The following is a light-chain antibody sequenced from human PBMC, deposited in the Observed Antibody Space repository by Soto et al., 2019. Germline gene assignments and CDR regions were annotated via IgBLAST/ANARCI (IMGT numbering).Light chain of an antibody. V-gene: IGKV1-5*01. CDR1: QSISHY. CDR2: DAS. CDR3: QQYKSDST. J-gene: IGKJ2*01. Sequence: DIPMTQSPSSLSASVGDRVTITCRASQSISHYLAWYQQKPGKAPKLLIYDASTLEGGIPSRFSGSGSGTKFTLIISSLQPDDFATYYCQQYKSDSTFGQGTKLGIK.